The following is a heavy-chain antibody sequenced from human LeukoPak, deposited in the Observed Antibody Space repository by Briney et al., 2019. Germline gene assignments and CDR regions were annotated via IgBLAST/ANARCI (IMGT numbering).Heavy chain of an antibody. Sequence: PGGSLRLSCAASGFTFDDYAMHWVRQAPGKGLEWVSLITWDAGSTYYADSVKGRFTISRDSSKNSLYLQMNSLRPEDTALYYCAKGTSSWHEFDYWGQGTLVTVSS. D-gene: IGHD6-13*01. J-gene: IGHJ4*02. CDR2: ITWDAGST. CDR3: AKGTSSWHEFDY. V-gene: IGHV3-43D*03. CDR1: GFTFDDYA.